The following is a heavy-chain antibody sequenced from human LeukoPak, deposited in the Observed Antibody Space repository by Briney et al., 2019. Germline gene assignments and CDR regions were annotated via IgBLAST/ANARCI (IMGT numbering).Heavy chain of an antibody. CDR3: ARGIFRYDILTGYYRFVPPDY. J-gene: IGHJ4*02. CDR2: IQYDGSKK. CDR1: GFTFSSNG. V-gene: IGHV3-30*02. Sequence: GGSLRLSCVASGFTFSSNGMHWVRQAPGKGLEWVTFIQYDGSKKYYADSVKGRFTISRDNSKNTLYLEMNSLRAEDTAVYYCARGIFRYDILTGYYRFVPPDYWGQGTLVTVSS. D-gene: IGHD3-9*01.